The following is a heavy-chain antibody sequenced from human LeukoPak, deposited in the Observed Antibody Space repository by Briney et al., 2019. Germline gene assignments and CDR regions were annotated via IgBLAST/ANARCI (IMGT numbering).Heavy chain of an antibody. CDR1: VLTFNIHH. D-gene: IGHD4/OR15-4a*01. Sequence: GGSLRLPCADSVLTFNIHHVPWARHAPGKGLEWVSSYSGRGRTTYYAHSVERRLTSSRENPKNKLYLKMDSLRAEDTAIYYWGNQAPDMGGVDGAFDYWGQGTLVTVSS. CDR3: GNQAPDMGGVDGAFDY. J-gene: IGHJ4*02. V-gene: IGHV3-23*01. CDR2: YSGRGRTT.